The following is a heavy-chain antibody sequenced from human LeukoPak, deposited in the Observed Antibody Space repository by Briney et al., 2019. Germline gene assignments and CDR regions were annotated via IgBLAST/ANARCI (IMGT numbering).Heavy chain of an antibody. Sequence: SETLSLTCTVSGGSISSYYWSWIRQPPGKGLEWIGYIYYSGSTNYNPSLKSRVTISVDTSKNQFSLKLSSVTAADTAVYYCASESNYYDSSRFDPWGQGTLVTVSS. J-gene: IGHJ5*02. CDR2: IYYSGST. CDR1: GGSISSYY. D-gene: IGHD3-22*01. V-gene: IGHV4-59*01. CDR3: ASESNYYDSSRFDP.